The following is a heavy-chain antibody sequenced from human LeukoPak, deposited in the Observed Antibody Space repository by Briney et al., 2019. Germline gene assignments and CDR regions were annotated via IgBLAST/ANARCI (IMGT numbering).Heavy chain of an antibody. J-gene: IGHJ4*02. D-gene: IGHD3-10*01. CDR1: GGTFSSYA. V-gene: IGHV1-69*04. Sequence: SVKVSCKASGGTFSSYAISWVRQAPGQGLEWMGRIIPILGIANYAQKFQGRVTITADKSTSTAYMELSSLRSEDTAVYCCARAVSYYGSGSYHDYWGQGTLVTVSS. CDR2: IIPILGIA. CDR3: ARAVSYYGSGSYHDY.